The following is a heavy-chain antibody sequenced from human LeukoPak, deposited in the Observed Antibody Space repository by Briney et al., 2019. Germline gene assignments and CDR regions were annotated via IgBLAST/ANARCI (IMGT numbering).Heavy chain of an antibody. CDR3: ARVHPDGYSAY. J-gene: IGHJ4*02. CDR2: IHYSGST. Sequence: SATLSLTCTVSGGSIISYYWSWIRQPPGKGLEWIGYIHYSGSTKYNPSLKSRVTISVDTSNNHFSLKLSSVTAADTAVYFCARVHPDGYSAYWGQGILVTVSP. V-gene: IGHV4-59*01. D-gene: IGHD5-24*01. CDR1: GGSIISYY.